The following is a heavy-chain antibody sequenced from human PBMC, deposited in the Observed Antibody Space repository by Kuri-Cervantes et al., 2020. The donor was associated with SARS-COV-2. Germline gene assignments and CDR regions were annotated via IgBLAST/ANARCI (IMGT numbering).Heavy chain of an antibody. D-gene: IGHD3-22*01. CDR1: GFTFSNHW. J-gene: IGHJ4*02. CDR2: INNDGSST. CDR3: ARPSYYDSRPHLYYFDF. V-gene: IGHV3-74*03. Sequence: ETLSLTCAASGFTFSNHWMHWVRQVPGKGLVWVSRINNDGSSTKYADSVKGRFTISRDSATSTLYLQMNSLRAEDTAVYYCARPSYYDSRPHLYYFDFWGQGSLVTGSS.